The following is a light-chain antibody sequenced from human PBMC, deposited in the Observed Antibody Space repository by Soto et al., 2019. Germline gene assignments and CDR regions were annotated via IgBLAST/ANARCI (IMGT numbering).Light chain of an antibody. CDR3: CSYTSSSVL. Sequence: QSALTQPPSVSGSPGQSVTISCTGTSSDVGSYNRVSWYQQPPGTAPKLMIYEVNNRPSGVPDRFSGSKSGNTASLTISGLQAEDDADYYCCSYTSSSVLFGGGTKLTVL. CDR1: SSDVGSYNR. V-gene: IGLV2-18*02. CDR2: EVN. J-gene: IGLJ2*01.